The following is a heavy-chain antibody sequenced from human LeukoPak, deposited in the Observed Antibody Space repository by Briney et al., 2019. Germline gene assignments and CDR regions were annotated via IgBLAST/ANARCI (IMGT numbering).Heavy chain of an antibody. D-gene: IGHD1-7*01. CDR1: GGSIRSYY. CDR3: ARVSNYLDAFDI. V-gene: IGHV4-59*01. J-gene: IGHJ3*02. CDR2: IYYSGST. Sequence: SETLSLTCTVSGGSIRSYYWSWIRQPPGKGLEWIGYIYYSGSTNYNPSLKSRVTISVDTSKNHFSLKLSSVTAAVTAVYYCARVSNYLDAFDIWGQGTMVTVSS.